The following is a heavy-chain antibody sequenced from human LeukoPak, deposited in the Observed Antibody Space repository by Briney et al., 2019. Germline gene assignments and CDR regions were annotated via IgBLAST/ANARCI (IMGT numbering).Heavy chain of an antibody. V-gene: IGHV1-18*01. CDR1: GYTFTSYG. Sequence: ASVKVSFKASGYTFTSYGISWVRQAPGQGLEWMGWISVYNGNTNYAQKLQGRVTMTTDTSTSTAYMELRSLMSDDTAVYYCARELSDAFDIWGQGTMVTVSS. J-gene: IGHJ3*02. CDR3: ARELSDAFDI. CDR2: ISVYNGNT. D-gene: IGHD4/OR15-4a*01.